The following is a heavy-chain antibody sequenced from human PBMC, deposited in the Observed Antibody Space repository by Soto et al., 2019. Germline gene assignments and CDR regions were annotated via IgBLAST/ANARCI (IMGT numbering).Heavy chain of an antibody. J-gene: IGHJ4*02. D-gene: IGHD2-21*02. CDR1: GFTFSSYA. Sequence: EVQLLESGGGLVQPGGSLRLSCAASGFTFSSYAMSWVRQAPGKGLEWVSAISGSGGSTYYADSVKGRFTISRDNSKNPLYLQMNSLRAEDTAVYYCAKDRSVGAYCGGDCYSSYWGQGTLVTVSS. V-gene: IGHV3-23*01. CDR2: ISGSGGST. CDR3: AKDRSVGAYCGGDCYSSY.